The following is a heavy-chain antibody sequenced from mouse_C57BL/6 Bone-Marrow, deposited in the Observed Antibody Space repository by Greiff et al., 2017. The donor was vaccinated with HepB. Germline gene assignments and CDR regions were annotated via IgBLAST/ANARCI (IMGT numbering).Heavy chain of an antibody. J-gene: IGHJ3*01. CDR1: GYTFTSYW. D-gene: IGHD1-2*01. Sequence: VQLQQPGAELVRPGSSVKLSCKASGYTFTSYWMHWVKQRPIQGLEWIGNIDPSDSETHYNQKFKDKATLTVDKSSSTAYMQLSSLTSEDSAVYYCARDLGFLTTAPWFAYWGQGTLVTVSA. CDR3: ARDLGFLTTAPWFAY. CDR2: IDPSDSET. V-gene: IGHV1-52*01.